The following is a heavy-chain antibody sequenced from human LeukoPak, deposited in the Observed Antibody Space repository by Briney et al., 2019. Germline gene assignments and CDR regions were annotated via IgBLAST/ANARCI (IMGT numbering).Heavy chain of an antibody. V-gene: IGHV1-18*01. CDR3: ARRVEYYYASYCYYMDV. Sequence: ASVKVSCKASGYTFTSCGISWVRLAPGQGLEWMGWISAYNGNTNYAQKLQGRVTMTTDTSTSTAYMELRSLRSDDTAVYYCARRVEYYYASYCYYMDVWGKGTTVTVSS. CDR1: GYTFTSCG. D-gene: IGHD3-10*01. J-gene: IGHJ6*03. CDR2: ISAYNGNT.